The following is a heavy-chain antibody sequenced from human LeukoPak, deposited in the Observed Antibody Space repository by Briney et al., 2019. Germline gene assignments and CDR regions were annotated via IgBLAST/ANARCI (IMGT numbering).Heavy chain of an antibody. D-gene: IGHD6-13*01. J-gene: IGHJ4*02. CDR2: INHSGST. CDR3: ARGRGSSWYW. CDR1: GGSFSGYY. V-gene: IGHV4-34*01. Sequence: SETLSLTCAVYGGSFSGYYWSWIRQPPGKGLEWIGEINHSGSTNYNPSLKSRVTISVDSSKNQFSLKLSSVTAADTAVYYCARGRGSSWYWWGQGTLVTVSS.